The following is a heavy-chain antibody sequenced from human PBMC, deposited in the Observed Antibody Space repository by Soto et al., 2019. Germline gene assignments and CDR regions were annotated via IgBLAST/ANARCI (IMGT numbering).Heavy chain of an antibody. CDR3: AKGVYYDNSGYLYFDH. V-gene: IGHV3-23*01. Sequence: EVQLLESGGGLVQPGGSLRLSCAASGFTFSTYAISWVRQAPGTGLEWVSAVSGSGASTYNADSVKGRFTISRDNSKNTLYLHMNSLRAEDTAVYYCAKGVYYDNSGYLYFDHWGQGTLVTVSS. D-gene: IGHD3-22*01. CDR1: GFTFSTYA. J-gene: IGHJ4*02. CDR2: VSGSGAST.